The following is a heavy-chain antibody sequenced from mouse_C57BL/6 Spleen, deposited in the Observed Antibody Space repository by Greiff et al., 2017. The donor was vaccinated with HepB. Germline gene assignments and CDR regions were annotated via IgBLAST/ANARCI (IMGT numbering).Heavy chain of an antibody. D-gene: IGHD2-5*01. CDR3: ARRTYYSNLYAMDY. Sequence: QVQLKQPGAELVKPGASVKLSCKASGYTFTSYWMHCVKQRPGRGLEWIGRIDPNSGGTKYNEKFKSKATLTVDKPSSTAYMQLSSLTSEDSAVYYCARRTYYSNLYAMDYWGQGTSVTVSS. J-gene: IGHJ4*01. CDR1: GYTFTSYW. CDR2: IDPNSGGT. V-gene: IGHV1-72*01.